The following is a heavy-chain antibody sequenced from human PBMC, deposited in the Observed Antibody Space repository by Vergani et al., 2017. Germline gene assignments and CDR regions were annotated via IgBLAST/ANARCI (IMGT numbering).Heavy chain of an antibody. V-gene: IGHV4-61*02. D-gene: IGHD1-26*01. CDR2: MHTTGTT. CDR1: GGSISSGSYY. J-gene: IGHJ4*02. Sequence: QVQLQESGPGLVKPSQTLSLTCSVSGGSISSGSYYWSWIRQPAGKGLEWIGRMHTTGTTNYNPPLKSRATISVDTSKNQFSLNLSSVTAADTAVYYCAREATRSWDWGQGTLVTVSS. CDR3: AREATRSWD.